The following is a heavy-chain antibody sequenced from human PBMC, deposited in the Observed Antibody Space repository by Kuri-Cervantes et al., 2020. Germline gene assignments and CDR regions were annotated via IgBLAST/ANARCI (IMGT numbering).Heavy chain of an antibody. J-gene: IGHJ6*02. CDR3: AMGDNYGMDV. D-gene: IGHD3-16*01. V-gene: IGHV3-33*08. Sequence: GESLKISCAASGFTFSSYGMHWVRQAPGKGLEWVAVIWYDGSNKYYADSVKGRFTISRDNSKNTLYLQMSSLRAEDTAVYYCAMGDNYGMDVWGQGTTVTVSS. CDR2: IWYDGSNK. CDR1: GFTFSSYG.